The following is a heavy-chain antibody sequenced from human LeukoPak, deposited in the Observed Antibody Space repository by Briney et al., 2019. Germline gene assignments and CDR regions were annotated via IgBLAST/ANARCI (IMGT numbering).Heavy chain of an antibody. CDR3: ARFPGGAEHRHYYYMDV. D-gene: IGHD1-14*01. CDR1: GGSISNYF. Sequence: PSETLSLTCTVSGGSISNYFWSWTRQPPGKGLECIGYIYYSDSTNYNPSLKSRVTVSVDTSKNQFSLKLSSVTAADTAVYYCARFPGGAEHRHYYYMDVWGKGTTVTVSS. V-gene: IGHV4-59*01. CDR2: IYYSDST. J-gene: IGHJ6*03.